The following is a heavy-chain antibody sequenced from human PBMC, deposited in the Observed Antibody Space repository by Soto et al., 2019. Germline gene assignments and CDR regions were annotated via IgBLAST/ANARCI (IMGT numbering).Heavy chain of an antibody. V-gene: IGHV3-30*03. CDR2: ISNDGSHK. CDR1: GFIFSTYG. Sequence: QVQLVESGGGVVQPGRSLRLSCAASGFIFSTYGIHWVRQAPGKGLEWVAIISNDGSHKYYADSVKGRFTIARDNSKNXXYLQMNSLSPEDTALYYCARDLSPQPHRIVVGMDVWGQGTTVIVSS. CDR3: ARDLSPQPHRIVVGMDV. J-gene: IGHJ6*02. D-gene: IGHD2-15*01.